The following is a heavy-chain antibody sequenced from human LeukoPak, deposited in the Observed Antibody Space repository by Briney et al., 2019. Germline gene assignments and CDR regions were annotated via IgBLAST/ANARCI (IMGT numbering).Heavy chain of an antibody. CDR2: ISSYNGNT. Sequence: GESLKVSCKASGYSFTTYGIYWVRQAPGQGLEWMGWISSYNGNTKYAQNIQDRVTMTTGTSTSTAYMELRSLRSDDTAVYYCARDAGSYAMDYWGQGNLVTVSS. D-gene: IGHD1-26*01. CDR3: ARDAGSYAMDY. V-gene: IGHV1-18*01. J-gene: IGHJ4*02. CDR1: GYSFTTYG.